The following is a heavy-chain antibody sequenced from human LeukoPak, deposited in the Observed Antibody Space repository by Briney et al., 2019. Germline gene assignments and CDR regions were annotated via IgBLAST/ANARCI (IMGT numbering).Heavy chain of an antibody. CDR3: ARAEREYYYDSSGYYYGAFDI. CDR2: IIPIFGTA. V-gene: IGHV1-69*01. J-gene: IGHJ3*02. CDR1: GGTFSSYA. D-gene: IGHD3-22*01. Sequence: SVKVSCKASGGTFSSYASSWVRQAPGQGLEWMGGIIPIFGTANYAQKFQGRVTITAHESTSTAYMELSSLTSEDTAVYYCARAEREYYYDSSGYYYGAFDIWGQGTMVTVSS.